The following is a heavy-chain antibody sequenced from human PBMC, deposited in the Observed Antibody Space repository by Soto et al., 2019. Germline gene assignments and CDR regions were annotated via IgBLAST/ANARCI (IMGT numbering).Heavy chain of an antibody. CDR2: IRQDGSVK. CDR3: ARDHPAARGGT. Sequence: LILSCVAPGFTFSTYWMSRGRQALGKGLEWVANIRQDGSVKDYVESVKGRFTISRDNAKNSQYLLMNSLRVEDTFVNYSARDHPAARGGTWGQGTLVT. D-gene: IGHD2-15*01. V-gene: IGHV3-7*04. CDR1: GFTFSTYW. J-gene: IGHJ4*01.